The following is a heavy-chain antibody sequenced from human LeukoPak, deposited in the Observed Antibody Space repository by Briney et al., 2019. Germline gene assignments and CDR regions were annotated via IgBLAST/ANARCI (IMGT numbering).Heavy chain of an antibody. Sequence: PGGSLRLSCVTSGFTFSSHAMTWVRQAPGKGLQWVSSITISGDGTYYADSVKGRFTISRDNSKNTLYLQMNSLRAEDTAVYYCAKEDSSGWPYYFDYWGQGTLVTVSS. CDR2: ITISGDGT. D-gene: IGHD6-19*01. CDR3: AKEDSSGWPYYFDY. CDR1: GFTFSSHA. V-gene: IGHV3-23*01. J-gene: IGHJ4*02.